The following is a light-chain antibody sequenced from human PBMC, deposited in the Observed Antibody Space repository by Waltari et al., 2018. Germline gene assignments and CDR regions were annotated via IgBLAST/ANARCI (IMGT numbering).Light chain of an antibody. CDR3: HSLNSVGNGYV. CDR1: ALPTKY. CDR2: EDI. V-gene: IGLV3-10*01. J-gene: IGLJ1*01. Sequence: SNELTQPPSVSVSPGQTARITCSGDALPTKYASWYQQKSGQAPVLVIYEDITRPSGIPERFSGSSSGTVATLTSSGAQVEDEADYYCHSLNSVGNGYVFGTGTKFTVL.